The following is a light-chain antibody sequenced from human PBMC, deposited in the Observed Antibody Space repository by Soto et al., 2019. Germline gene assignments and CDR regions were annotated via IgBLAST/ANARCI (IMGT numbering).Light chain of an antibody. CDR2: AAS. CDR1: QSISSY. Sequence: DIPMTQSPSSLSASVGDRVTITCRASQSISSYLNWYQQKPGKAPKLLIYAASSLQSGVPSRFSGSGSGTDFTLTISSLQPEDSATYYCQQSYSTPFTFGGGTKVEIK. CDR3: QQSYSTPFT. J-gene: IGKJ4*01. V-gene: IGKV1-39*01.